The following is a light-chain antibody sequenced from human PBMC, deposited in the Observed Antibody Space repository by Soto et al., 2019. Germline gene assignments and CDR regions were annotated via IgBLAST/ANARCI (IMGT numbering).Light chain of an antibody. CDR1: QTVSTW. CDR3: QQYHTYWT. Sequence: DIQMTQSPSTLSASVGDRITITCRASQTVSTWLAWYQQKPGKAPKLLIYRASSLESGVPSRFSGSGSGTEFTLTISSLQPDGFATYYCQQYHTYWTFGQGTKVEIK. J-gene: IGKJ1*01. V-gene: IGKV1-5*03. CDR2: RAS.